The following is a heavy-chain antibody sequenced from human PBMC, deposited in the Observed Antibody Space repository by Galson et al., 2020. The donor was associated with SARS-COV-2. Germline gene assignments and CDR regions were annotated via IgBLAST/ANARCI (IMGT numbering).Heavy chain of an antibody. Sequence: GESLKIPCAASGFTFSDSTIHWVRQASGKGLEWVGRIGSKANTYATVYAASVKGRFTISRDDSKSTAYLEMSSLKTEDTAVYDCTRVPPYSNSFGDALEIWGQGTMVTVSS. J-gene: IGHJ3*02. CDR1: GFTFSDST. CDR3: TRVPPYSNSFGDALEI. V-gene: IGHV3-73*01. D-gene: IGHD6-6*01. CDR2: IGSKANTYAT.